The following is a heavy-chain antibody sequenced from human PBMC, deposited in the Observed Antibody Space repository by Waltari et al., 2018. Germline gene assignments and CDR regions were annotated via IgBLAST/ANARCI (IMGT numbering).Heavy chain of an antibody. CDR1: GDSVTSTNW. D-gene: IGHD2-15*01. Sequence: QLQLQASGPGLVKPSGTLSPSCAVSGDSVTSTNWWSWVRQSPQRGLEWIGQVLSTGKTNYSPSFASRVTMSLDASNNQFSLKVTSATAADTAVYYCARDRGRGLYLDAWGPGTLVTVSP. CDR2: VLSTGKT. CDR3: ARDRGRGLYLDA. V-gene: IGHV4-4*02. J-gene: IGHJ5*02.